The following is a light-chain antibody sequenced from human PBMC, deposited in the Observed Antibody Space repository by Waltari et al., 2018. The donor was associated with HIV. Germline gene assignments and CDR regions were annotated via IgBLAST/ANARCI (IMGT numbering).Light chain of an antibody. CDR1: QSVSSSF. J-gene: IGKJ2*01. V-gene: IGKV3-20*01. Sequence: PGERATLSCRASQSVSSSFLSWYQQIPGQAPRLLISGTSSRATGIPDRFSGSGSGTDFTLTISRLEPEDFAVYYCQQYGSSPPYTFGQGTKLEIK. CDR2: GTS. CDR3: QQYGSSPPYT.